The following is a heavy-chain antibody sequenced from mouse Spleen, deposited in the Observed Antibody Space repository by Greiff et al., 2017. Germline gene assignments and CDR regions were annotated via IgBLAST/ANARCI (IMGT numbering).Heavy chain of an antibody. CDR1: GFAFSSYG. J-gene: IGHJ2*01. D-gene: IGHD1-1*02. CDR3: TRGWPAFDY. CDR2: ISNGGGST. Sequence: EVKLVESGGGLVKPEGSLKLSCAASGFAFSSYGMAWVRQTPEKRLEWVATISNGGGSTYYPDNVKGRFTISRDNAKNTLYLQMSSLKSEDTAMYYCTRGWPAFDYWGQGTTLTVSS. V-gene: IGHV5-12-1*01.